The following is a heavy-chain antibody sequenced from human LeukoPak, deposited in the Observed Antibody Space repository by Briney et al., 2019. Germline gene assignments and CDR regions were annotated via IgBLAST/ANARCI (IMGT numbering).Heavy chain of an antibody. Sequence: GGSLRLSCAASGFTVSSNYMSWVRQAPGKGLEWVSVIYSGGSTYYADSVKGRFTISRDNSKNTLYLQMNSLRAEDTAVYYCARGGTTGTTWPYYLDYWGQGTLVTVSS. J-gene: IGHJ4*02. CDR1: GFTVSSNY. CDR2: IYSGGST. V-gene: IGHV3-53*01. CDR3: ARGGTTGTTWPYYLDY. D-gene: IGHD1-1*01.